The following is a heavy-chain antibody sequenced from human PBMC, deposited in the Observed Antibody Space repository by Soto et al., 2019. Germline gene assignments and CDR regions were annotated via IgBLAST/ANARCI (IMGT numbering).Heavy chain of an antibody. CDR2: INSGGTST. Sequence: GGSLRLSCAASGLTFNNYWMHWVRQAPGKGLVWVSHINSGGTSTTYADSVKGRFTISRDNAKNTLYLQMNSLTAEDTAVYYCASHHCRGGSCHGGDAFDIWGQGTMVTVSS. CDR1: GLTFNNYW. V-gene: IGHV3-74*01. D-gene: IGHD2-15*01. J-gene: IGHJ3*02. CDR3: ASHHCRGGSCHGGDAFDI.